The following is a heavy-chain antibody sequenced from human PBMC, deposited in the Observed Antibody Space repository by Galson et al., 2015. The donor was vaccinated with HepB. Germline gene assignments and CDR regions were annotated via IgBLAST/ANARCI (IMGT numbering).Heavy chain of an antibody. Sequence: ETLSLTCTVSGGSISSSNYYWGWIRQPPGKGLEWIGTIYYSGSTYYNPSLKSRVTISVDTSKNQFSLKLNSVTAADTAVYYCARVGVGDSNGYPFDYWGQGALVTVSS. D-gene: IGHD5-18*01. V-gene: IGHV4-39*07. CDR2: IYYSGST. J-gene: IGHJ4*02. CDR1: GGSISSSNYY. CDR3: ARVGVGDSNGYPFDY.